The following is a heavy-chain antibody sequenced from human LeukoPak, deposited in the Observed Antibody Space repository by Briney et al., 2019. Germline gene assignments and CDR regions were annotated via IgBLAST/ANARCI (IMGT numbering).Heavy chain of an antibody. CDR2: IYHSGST. CDR1: GYSISSGYY. V-gene: IGHV4-38-2*01. Sequence: TSETLSLTCAVSGYSISSGYYWGWIRQPPGKGLEWIGSIYHSGSTYYNPSLKSRVTISVDTSKNQYSLKLSSVTAADTAVYYCARQDILVLPAAHDCWGQGTLVTVSS. D-gene: IGHD2-2*01. CDR3: ARQDILVLPAAHDC. J-gene: IGHJ4*02.